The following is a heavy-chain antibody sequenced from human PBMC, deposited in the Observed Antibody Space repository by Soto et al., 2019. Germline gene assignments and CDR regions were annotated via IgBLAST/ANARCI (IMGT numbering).Heavy chain of an antibody. D-gene: IGHD4-17*01. CDR3: VSQRTTVLTQAYFDY. V-gene: IGHV4-39*01. Sequence: PSETLSLNCPVSGCSVTNSSYYWGWIRQSPGKGLEWIGSVYYRGRSYSKSSVKSRVTISVDTSKNQFSLNFNSVTASDTALYYCVSQRTTVLTQAYFDYWGPGALVTVSS. CDR1: GCSVTNSSYY. J-gene: IGHJ4*02. CDR2: VYYRGRS.